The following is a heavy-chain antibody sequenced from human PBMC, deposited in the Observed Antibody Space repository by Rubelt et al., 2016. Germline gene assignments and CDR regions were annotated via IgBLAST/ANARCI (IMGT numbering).Heavy chain of an antibody. CDR2: ISYDGTNK. Sequence: VQLVESGGGLVQPGGSLRLSCAASGFTFSDFAMHWVRQAPGKGLEWVAVISYDGTNKYSTDSVKGRFTLSRDNSKNTLYLQMNSLRAEDTAVYYCARDEAFDYWGQGTLVTVSS. CDR1: GFTFSDFA. V-gene: IGHV3-30*04. J-gene: IGHJ4*02. CDR3: ARDEAFDY.